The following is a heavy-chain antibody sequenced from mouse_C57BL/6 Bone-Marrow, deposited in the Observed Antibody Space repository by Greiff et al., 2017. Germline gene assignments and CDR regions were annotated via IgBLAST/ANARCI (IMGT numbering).Heavy chain of an antibody. CDR2: IDPSDSYT. CDR3: ARAFSTVVAVDD. CDR1: GYTFTSYW. V-gene: IGHV1-59*01. D-gene: IGHD1-1*01. Sequence: VQLQQPGAELVRPGTSVKLSCKASGYTFTSYWMHWVKQRPGQGLEWIGVIDPSDSYTNYNQKFKGKATLTVDTSSSTAYMQLSSLTSEDSAVYYCARAFSTVVAVDDWGQGTTLTVSS. J-gene: IGHJ2*01.